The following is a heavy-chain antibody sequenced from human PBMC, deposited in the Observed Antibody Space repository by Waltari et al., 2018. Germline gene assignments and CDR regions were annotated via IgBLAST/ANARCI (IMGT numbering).Heavy chain of an antibody. CDR3: TRSADGDFAD. Sequence: EVQLLQSGGGVVQPGGSLRLSCAASGFTFKTYAMSWVRQLPGKGLEWVSSIYGSGDGTCYADSVKGRFTISRDNAKNSLYLQMNNVRIDDTAVYFCTRSADGDFADWGQGTLVTVSS. V-gene: IGHV3-23*01. CDR2: IYGSGDGT. CDR1: GFTFKTYA. J-gene: IGHJ4*02. D-gene: IGHD3-10*01.